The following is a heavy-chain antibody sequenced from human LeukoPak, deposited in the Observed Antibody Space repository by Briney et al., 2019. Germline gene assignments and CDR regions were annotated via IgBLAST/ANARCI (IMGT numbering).Heavy chain of an antibody. J-gene: IGHJ3*02. Sequence: PGGSLRLSCAASGFTFSSYAMHWVRQAPGKGLEYVSAISSNGGSTYYANSVKGRFTFSRDNSKNTLYLQMGSLRAEDVAVYYCARDGGNYGAFDIWGQGTMVTVSS. D-gene: IGHD4-23*01. V-gene: IGHV3-64*01. CDR1: GFTFSSYA. CDR3: ARDGGNYGAFDI. CDR2: ISSNGGST.